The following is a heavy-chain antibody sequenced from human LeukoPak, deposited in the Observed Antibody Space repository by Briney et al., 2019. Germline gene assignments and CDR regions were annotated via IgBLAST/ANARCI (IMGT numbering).Heavy chain of an antibody. CDR1: GYGFNTFW. CDR3: ARLIYYGSGRTYFFDS. D-gene: IGHD3-10*01. V-gene: IGHV5-51*01. J-gene: IGHJ4*02. Sequence: GESLKISCKGSGYGFNTFWIGWVRQTPETGLEWMGNIYPSDSETKYKPSFQGQVTISVDKSISTAYLRLSSLKASDTAIYYCARLIYYGSGRTYFFDSWGQGTLVTVSS. CDR2: IYPSDSET.